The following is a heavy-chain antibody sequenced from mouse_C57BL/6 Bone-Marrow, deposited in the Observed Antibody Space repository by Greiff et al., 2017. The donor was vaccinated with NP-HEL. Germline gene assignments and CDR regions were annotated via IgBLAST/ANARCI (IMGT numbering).Heavy chain of an antibody. Sequence: QVHVKQSGAELVRPGASVTLSCKASGYTFTDYEMHWVKQTPVHGLEWIGAIDPETGGTAYNQKFKGKAILTADKSSSTAYMELRSLTSEDSAVYYCTRWLFFDYWGQGTTLTVSS. J-gene: IGHJ2*01. CDR2: IDPETGGT. CDR3: TRWLFFDY. CDR1: GYTFTDYE. V-gene: IGHV1-15*01.